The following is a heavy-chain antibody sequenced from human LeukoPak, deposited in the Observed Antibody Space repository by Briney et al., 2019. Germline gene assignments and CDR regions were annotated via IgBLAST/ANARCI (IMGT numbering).Heavy chain of an antibody. J-gene: IGHJ4*02. CDR1: GFTFNSYW. Sequence: GGSLRLSCAASGFTFNSYWMTWVRQAPGKGLEWVASIKQDGSEKLYVDSVKGRFAISRDNAKNSLYLQMSSLRVEDTAVYYCAKSWDRTYYDILTGYWTFDYWGQGTLVTVSS. CDR2: IKQDGSEK. V-gene: IGHV3-7*03. CDR3: AKSWDRTYYDILTGYWTFDY. D-gene: IGHD3-9*01.